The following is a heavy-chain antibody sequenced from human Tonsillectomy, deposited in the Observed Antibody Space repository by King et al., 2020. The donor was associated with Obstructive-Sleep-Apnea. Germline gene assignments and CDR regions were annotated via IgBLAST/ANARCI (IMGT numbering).Heavy chain of an antibody. Sequence: VQLVESGGGLVQPGGSLRLSCAASGFTFSSYAMSWVRQAPGKGLEWVSAISGSGGSTYYADSVKGRFTISRDNSKNTLYLQMNSLRAEDTAVYYCAKDRGIMITFGGVIVISYFDYWGQGTLVTVSS. CDR2: ISGSGGST. CDR3: AKDRGIMITFGGVIVISYFDY. V-gene: IGHV3-23*04. CDR1: GFTFSSYA. J-gene: IGHJ4*02. D-gene: IGHD3-16*02.